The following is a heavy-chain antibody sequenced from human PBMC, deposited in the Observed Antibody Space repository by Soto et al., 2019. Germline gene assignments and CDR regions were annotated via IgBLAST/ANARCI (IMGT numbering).Heavy chain of an antibody. J-gene: IGHJ4*02. CDR2: ISAYNGKT. D-gene: IGHD3-10*01. CDR3: ARSGPPAGY. V-gene: IGHV1-18*01. CDR1: GYTLTSYV. Sequence: QVQLVQSGAGVKRPGAPVRFSCKASGYTLTSYVITWVRQAPEQGLEWRGWISAYNGKTKYAQKLQGRVTMTTDTSTTTAYMELRSLRSDDTAVYYCARSGPPAGYWGQGTRVTVSS.